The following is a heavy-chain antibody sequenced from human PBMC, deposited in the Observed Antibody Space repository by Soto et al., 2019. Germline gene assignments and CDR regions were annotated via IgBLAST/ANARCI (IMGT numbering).Heavy chain of an antibody. D-gene: IGHD2-15*01. CDR3: ANNWNSGGTCCPDY. J-gene: IGHJ4*02. CDR2: ISSSGNDR. Sequence: PGGSLRLSCVASAFTFSSYSMTWVRQAPGKGLEWVSSISSSGNDRYYADSVKGRFTISRDNAENSLYLQMDSLRAEDTGVYYCANNWNSGGTCCPDYWGQGTLVTVSS. CDR1: AFTFSSYS. V-gene: IGHV3-21*01.